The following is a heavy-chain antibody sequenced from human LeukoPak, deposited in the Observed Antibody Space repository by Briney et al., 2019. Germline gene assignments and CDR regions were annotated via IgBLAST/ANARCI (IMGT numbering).Heavy chain of an antibody. CDR1: GYSISSGYY. CDR2: IYHSGST. Sequence: RSSETLSLTCTVSGYSISSGYYWGWIRQPPVKGLEWIGSIYHSGSTYYNPSLKSRVTISVDTSKNQFSLKLSSVTAADTAVYYCARGQRVRFLEWLSGWGQGTLVTVSS. D-gene: IGHD3-3*01. CDR3: ARGQRVRFLEWLSG. J-gene: IGHJ4*02. V-gene: IGHV4-38-2*02.